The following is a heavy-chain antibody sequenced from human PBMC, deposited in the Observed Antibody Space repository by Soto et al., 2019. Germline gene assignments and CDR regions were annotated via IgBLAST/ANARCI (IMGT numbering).Heavy chain of an antibody. D-gene: IGHD2-21*02. CDR2: IVVGSGNT. Sequence: GASVKVSCKASGFTFTSSAIQWVRQARGQRLEWIGWIVVGSGNTNYAQKFQERVTITRDMSTSTAYMELSSLRSEDTAVYYCARDVTGVTPGAFDVWGQGTMVTVS. CDR3: ARDVTGVTPGAFDV. J-gene: IGHJ3*01. V-gene: IGHV1-58*02. CDR1: GFTFTSSA.